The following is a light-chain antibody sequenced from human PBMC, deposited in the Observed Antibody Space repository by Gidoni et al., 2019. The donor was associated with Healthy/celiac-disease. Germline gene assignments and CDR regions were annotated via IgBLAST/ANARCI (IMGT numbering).Light chain of an antibody. CDR1: QDISNY. CDR2: DAS. J-gene: IGKJ4*01. Sequence: EIQRTQSPASLSASVGARVSITCQASQDISNYLNWYQQKPGKAPKLLIYDASNLETGVPSRFSGSGSGTDFTFISSSLQPEDIATYYCQQYDNLPLTFGGGTKVEIK. CDR3: QQYDNLPLT. V-gene: IGKV1-33*01.